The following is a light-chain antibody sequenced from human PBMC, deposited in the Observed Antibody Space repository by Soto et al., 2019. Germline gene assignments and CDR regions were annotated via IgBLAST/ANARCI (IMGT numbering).Light chain of an antibody. V-gene: IGKV1-8*01. CDR1: QGISSY. CDR3: QQYYSYPRT. J-gene: IGKJ4*01. Sequence: AIRMTQSPSSFSASTGDRVTITCRASQGISSYLAWYQQKPGKAPKLLIYAASTLQSGDPSRFSGSGSGTDFTLTISCLQSEDFATYYCQQYYSYPRTFGGGTKVDIK. CDR2: AAS.